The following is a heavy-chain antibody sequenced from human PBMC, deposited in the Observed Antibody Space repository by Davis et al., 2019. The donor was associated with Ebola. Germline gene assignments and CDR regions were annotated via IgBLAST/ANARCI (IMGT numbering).Heavy chain of an antibody. CDR1: GYTFTGYY. D-gene: IGHD2-8*01. Sequence: AASVKVSCKASGYTFTGYYMHWVRQAPGQGLEWVGRINPNTGDTNYAQKFQGRVTMTRDTSISTAYMELSRLRSYETAVYYCARDTRLDIVLMVYADGTFDYWGQGTLVTVSS. V-gene: IGHV1-2*06. J-gene: IGHJ4*02. CDR2: INPNTGDT. CDR3: ARDTRLDIVLMVYADGTFDY.